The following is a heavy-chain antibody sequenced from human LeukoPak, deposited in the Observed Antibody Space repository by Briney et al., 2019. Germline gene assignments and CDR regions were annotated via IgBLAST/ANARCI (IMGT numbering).Heavy chain of an antibody. J-gene: IGHJ5*02. CDR2: ISAYNGNT. CDR1: GYSFTTYG. V-gene: IGHV1-18*01. D-gene: IGHD2-2*01. Sequence: GASVKVSCKASGYSFTTYGISWVRQAPGQGLEWMGWISAYNGNTYYTQKFQGRVTMTTDTSTSTAYMELRSLRSDDTAVYYCARGALGYCSSTSCQSFDPWGQGTLVTVSS. CDR3: ARGALGYCSSTSCQSFDP.